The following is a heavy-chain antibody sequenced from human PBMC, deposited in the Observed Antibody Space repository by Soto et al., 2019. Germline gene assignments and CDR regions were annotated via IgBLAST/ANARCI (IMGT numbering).Heavy chain of an antibody. CDR1: GGSISSGGYY. J-gene: IGHJ5*02. V-gene: IGHV4-31*03. CDR2: IYYSGST. D-gene: IGHD2-2*01. Sequence: SETLSLTCTVSGGSISSGGYYWSWIRQHPGKGLEWIGYIYYSGSTYYNPSLKSRVTISVDTSKNQFSLKLSSVTAADTAVYYCARAGIVVVPAATNWFDPWGQGTLVTVSS. CDR3: ARAGIVVVPAATNWFDP.